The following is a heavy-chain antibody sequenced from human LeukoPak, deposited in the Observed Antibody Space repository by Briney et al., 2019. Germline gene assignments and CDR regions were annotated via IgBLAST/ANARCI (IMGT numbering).Heavy chain of an antibody. CDR3: AKDPQDSSGYFPVGTFDY. V-gene: IGHV3-23*01. Sequence: GGSLRLSCAASAFTFSSYAMSWVRQAPGKGLEWVSSISGSGGSTYYAASVKGRFTISRDNSKNTVYLQMNSLRAEDTAVYYCAKDPQDSSGYFPVGTFDYWGQGTLVTVSS. J-gene: IGHJ4*02. D-gene: IGHD3-22*01. CDR2: ISGSGGST. CDR1: AFTFSSYA.